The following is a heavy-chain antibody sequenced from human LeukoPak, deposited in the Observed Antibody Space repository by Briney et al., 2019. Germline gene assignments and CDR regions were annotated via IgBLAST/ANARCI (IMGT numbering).Heavy chain of an antibody. CDR3: ARDTYGDYSEFDY. CDR2: IIPIFGTA. D-gene: IGHD4-17*01. Sequence: ASVKVSCKASGGTFSSYAISWVRQAPGQGLEWMGGIIPIFGTANYAQKFQGRVTITADESTSTAYMELSSLRTEDTAVYYCARDTYGDYSEFDYWGQGTLVTVSS. CDR1: GGTFSSYA. J-gene: IGHJ4*02. V-gene: IGHV1-69*13.